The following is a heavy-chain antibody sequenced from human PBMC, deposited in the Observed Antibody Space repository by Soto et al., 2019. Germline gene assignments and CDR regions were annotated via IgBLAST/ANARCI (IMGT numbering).Heavy chain of an antibody. CDR2: IYPGDSDT. CDR3: ARGYCTTNICDPWFDP. CDR1: GYSFTSYW. J-gene: IGHJ5*02. Sequence: GESLKISCTGVGYSFTSYWIGWVRQMPGKGPEWMGIIYPGDSDTRYSPSFQGQVTISADKSISTVYLQWSSLKASDTAMYYCARGYCTTNICDPWFDPWGQGTLVTVSS. D-gene: IGHD2-8*01. V-gene: IGHV5-51*01.